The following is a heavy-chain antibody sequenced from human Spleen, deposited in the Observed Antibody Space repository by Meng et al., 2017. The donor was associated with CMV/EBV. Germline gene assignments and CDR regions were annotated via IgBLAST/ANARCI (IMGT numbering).Heavy chain of an antibody. D-gene: IGHD6-13*01. CDR1: GFTFNSNA. CDR2: ISAGGAST. CDR3: AKTSGSWV. Sequence: GESLKISCAASGFTFNSNAMSWVRQAPGKGLEGVSVISAGGASTYYGDSVKGRFTISRDNSKNTLYLQMNSLRAEDTGVCYCAKTSGSWVWGQGTTVTVSS. V-gene: IGHV3-23*01. J-gene: IGHJ6*02.